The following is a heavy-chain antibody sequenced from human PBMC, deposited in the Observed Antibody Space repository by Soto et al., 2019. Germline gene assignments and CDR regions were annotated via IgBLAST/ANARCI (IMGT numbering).Heavy chain of an antibody. CDR2: IYHGGTT. D-gene: IGHD6-19*01. CDR3: ARVHVMVVAGSTFDY. V-gene: IGHV4-38-2*02. Sequence: PSETLSLTCTVSGYPISSGSYWAWIRQPPGKGPEWIASIYHGGTTFYNPSLKSRITISVDTSNNQFPLKLTSVTAADTAVYYCARVHVMVVAGSTFDYWGHGTLVTVSS. CDR1: GYPISSGSY. J-gene: IGHJ4*01.